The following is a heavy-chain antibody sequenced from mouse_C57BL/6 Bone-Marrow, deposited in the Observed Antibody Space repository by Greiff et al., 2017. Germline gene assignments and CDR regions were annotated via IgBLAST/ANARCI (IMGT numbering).Heavy chain of an antibody. CDR3: ANWVAWFAY. CDR2: IDPANGNT. D-gene: IGHD4-1*02. J-gene: IGHJ3*01. CDR1: GFNIQNTY. V-gene: IGHV14-3*01. Sequence: VQLKESVAELVRPGASVKLSCTASGFNIQNTYMHWVKPRPEQGLAWIGRIDPANGNTKYAPKFQGKATITADTSSHTAYLQLSSLTSEDTAIYYCANWVAWFAYWGQGTLVTVSA.